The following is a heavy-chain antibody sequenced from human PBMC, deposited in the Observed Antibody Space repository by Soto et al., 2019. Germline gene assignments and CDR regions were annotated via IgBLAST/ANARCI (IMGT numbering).Heavy chain of an antibody. CDR3: AREGLAVAGTFYYYGMDV. CDR2: ISSSSSYV. V-gene: IGHV3-21*01. Sequence: SGGSLRLSCAASGFTFSSYSMNWVRQAPGKGLEWVSSISSSSSYVYYADSVKGRFTISRDNAKNSLYLQMNSLRAEDTAVYYCAREGLAVAGTFYYYGMDVWGQGTTVTVSS. D-gene: IGHD6-19*01. CDR1: GFTFSSYS. J-gene: IGHJ6*02.